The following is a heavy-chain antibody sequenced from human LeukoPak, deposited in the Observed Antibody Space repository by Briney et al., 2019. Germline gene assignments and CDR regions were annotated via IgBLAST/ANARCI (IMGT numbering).Heavy chain of an antibody. V-gene: IGHV3-49*04. Sequence: SLRLSCAASGFTFSSYAMSWVRQAPGKGLEWVGFIRSKAYGGTTEYAASVKGRFTISRDDSKSIAYLQMNSLKTEDTAVYYCTRHYYYMDVWGKGTTVTVSS. CDR1: GFTFSSYA. CDR3: TRHYYYMDV. CDR2: IRSKAYGGTT. J-gene: IGHJ6*03.